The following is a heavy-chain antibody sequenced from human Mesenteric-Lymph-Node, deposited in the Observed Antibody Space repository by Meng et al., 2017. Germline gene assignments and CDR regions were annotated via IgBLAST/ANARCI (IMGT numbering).Heavy chain of an antibody. J-gene: IGHJ4*02. Sequence: GGSLRLSCAASGFTFSDYYMSWIRQAPGKGLEWISYISSSGNTKDYAASVKGRFTISRDNGKNSLYLQMNSLRVEDTAVYYCARDQGHNDYVVDYWGQGTLVTVSS. V-gene: IGHV3-11*01. D-gene: IGHD4-17*01. CDR1: GFTFSDYY. CDR3: ARDQGHNDYVVDY. CDR2: ISSSGNTK.